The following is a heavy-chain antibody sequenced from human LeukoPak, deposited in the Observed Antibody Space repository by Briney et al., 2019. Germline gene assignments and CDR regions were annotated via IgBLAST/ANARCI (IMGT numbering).Heavy chain of an antibody. Sequence: PSETLSLTCTVSGGSISSSSYYWGWIRQPPGKGLEWIGSIYYSGSTYYNPSLKSRVTISVDTSKNQFSLKLSSVTAADTAVYCCARRGSGWYYFDYWGQGTLVTVSS. V-gene: IGHV4-39*01. CDR3: ARRGSGWYYFDY. CDR1: GGSISSSSYY. D-gene: IGHD6-19*01. CDR2: IYYSGST. J-gene: IGHJ4*02.